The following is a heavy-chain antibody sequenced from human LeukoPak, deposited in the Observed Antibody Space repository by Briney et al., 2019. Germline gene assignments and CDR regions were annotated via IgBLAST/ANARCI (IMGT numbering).Heavy chain of an antibody. J-gene: IGHJ4*02. V-gene: IGHV3-48*01. D-gene: IGHD3-22*01. CDR3: ARGAYYYED. CDR2: ISSSSSTI. CDR1: GFTFSSHS. Sequence: GGSLRLSCAASGFTFSSHSMNWVRQAPGKGLEWVSYISSSSSTIYYADSMKGRFTISRDNAKNSLYLQMNSLRAEDTAVYYCARGAYYYEDWGQGTLVTVSS.